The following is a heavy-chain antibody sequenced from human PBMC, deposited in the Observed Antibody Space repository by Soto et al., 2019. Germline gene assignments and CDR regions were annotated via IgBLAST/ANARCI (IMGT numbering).Heavy chain of an antibody. J-gene: IGHJ5*02. CDR3: ARGLNCSSTSCPHYNWFDP. Sequence: QVQLVQSGAEVKKPGASVKVSCKASGYTFTSYDINWVRQATGQGLEWMGWMNPNSGNTGYAQKFQGRVTMTRNTSISTAHMELSSLRSEDTAVYYCARGLNCSSTSCPHYNWFDPWGQGTLVTVSS. V-gene: IGHV1-8*01. CDR1: GYTFTSYD. CDR2: MNPNSGNT. D-gene: IGHD2-2*01.